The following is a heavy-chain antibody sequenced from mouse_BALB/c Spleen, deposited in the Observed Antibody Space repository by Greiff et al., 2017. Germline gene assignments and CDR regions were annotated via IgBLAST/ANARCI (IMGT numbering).Heavy chain of an antibody. CDR3: ARLGNYAMDY. CDR2: ISSGGSYT. V-gene: IGHV5-9-4*01. Sequence: EVQLVESGGGLVKPGGSLKLSCAASGFTFSSYAMSWVRQSPEKRLEWVAEISSGGSYTYYPDTVTGRFTISRDNAKNTLYLQMSSLKSEDTAMYYCARLGNYAMDYWGQGTSVTVSS. D-gene: IGHD3-3*01. CDR1: GFTFSSYA. J-gene: IGHJ4*01.